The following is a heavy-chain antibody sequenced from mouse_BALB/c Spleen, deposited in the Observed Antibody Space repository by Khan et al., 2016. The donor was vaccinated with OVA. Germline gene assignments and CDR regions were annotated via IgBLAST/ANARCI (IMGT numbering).Heavy chain of an antibody. Sequence: QVQLKQSGAELARPGASVKMSCKASGYTFTNYTIHWIKLRPGQGLEWIGFINPSNGYTNYNQKFKDKATLTADKSSTTVYMQLSSLTSDDSAVYNCVRDGAYHRNDGWFAYWGQGTLVTVSA. CDR3: VRDGAYHRNDGWFAY. D-gene: IGHD2-14*01. J-gene: IGHJ3*01. V-gene: IGHV1-4*01. CDR1: GYTFTNYT. CDR2: INPSNGYT.